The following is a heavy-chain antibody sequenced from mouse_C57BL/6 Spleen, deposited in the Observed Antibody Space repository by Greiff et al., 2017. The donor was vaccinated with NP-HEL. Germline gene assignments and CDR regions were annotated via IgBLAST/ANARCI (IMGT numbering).Heavy chain of an antibody. CDR1: GFTFSSYT. J-gene: IGHJ2*01. CDR3: ARHSGYGSSYSYYFDY. D-gene: IGHD1-1*01. V-gene: IGHV5-9*01. CDR2: ISGGGGNT. Sequence: EVMLVESGGGLVKPGGSLKLSCAASGFTFSSYTMSWVRQTPEKRLEWVATISGGGGNTYYPDSVKGRFTISRDNAKNTLYLQMSSLRSEDTALYYCARHSGYGSSYSYYFDYWGQGTTLTVSS.